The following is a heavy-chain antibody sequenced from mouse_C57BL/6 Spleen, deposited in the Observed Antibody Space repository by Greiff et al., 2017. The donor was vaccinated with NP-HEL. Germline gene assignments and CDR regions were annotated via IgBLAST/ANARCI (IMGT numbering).Heavy chain of an antibody. CDR3: AIIYYDYFYFDY. Sequence: VHVKQSVAELVRPGASVKLSCTASGFNIKNTYMHWVKQRPEQGLEWIGRIDPANGNTKYAPKFQGKATITADTSSNTAYLQLSSLTSEDTAIYYCAIIYYDYFYFDYWGQGTTLTVSS. V-gene: IGHV14-3*01. J-gene: IGHJ2*01. CDR2: IDPANGNT. D-gene: IGHD2-4*01. CDR1: GFNIKNTY.